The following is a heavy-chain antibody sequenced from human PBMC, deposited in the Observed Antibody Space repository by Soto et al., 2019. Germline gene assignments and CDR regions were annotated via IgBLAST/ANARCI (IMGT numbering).Heavy chain of an antibody. V-gene: IGHV1-8*01. Sequence: ASVKVSCKASGYTFTSYDINWVRQATGQGLEWMGWMNPNSGNTGYAQKFQGRVTMTRSTSISTAYMELSSLRSEDTAVYYCARGRKRVYCSSTSCYAPYYYYYYMDVWGKGTTVTVSS. CDR2: MNPNSGNT. D-gene: IGHD2-2*01. J-gene: IGHJ6*03. CDR1: GYTFTSYD. CDR3: ARGRKRVYCSSTSCYAPYYYYYYMDV.